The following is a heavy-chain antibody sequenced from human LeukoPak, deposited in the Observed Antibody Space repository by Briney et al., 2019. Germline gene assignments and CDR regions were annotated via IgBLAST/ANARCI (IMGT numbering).Heavy chain of an antibody. J-gene: IGHJ4*02. V-gene: IGHV1-69*04. Sequence: TVKVSCKASGGTFSSYTISWVRQAPGQGLEWMGRIIPILGIANYAQKFQGRVTITADKSTSTAYMELSSLRSEGTAVYYCARDGMRGSFDYWGQGTLVTVSS. CDR2: IIPILGIA. D-gene: IGHD2-8*01. CDR1: GGTFSSYT. CDR3: ARDGMRGSFDY.